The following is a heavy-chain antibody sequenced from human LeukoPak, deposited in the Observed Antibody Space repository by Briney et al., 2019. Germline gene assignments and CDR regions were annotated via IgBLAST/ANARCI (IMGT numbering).Heavy chain of an antibody. D-gene: IGHD3-22*01. CDR1: GYTFTDYY. Sequence: ASVKVSCKASGYTFTDYYMHWVRRAPGQRFEWMGRINPNTGGTNYAQKFQGRVTMTRDTSMSTAYMEVSSLTSDDTAVYYCARNLFDSNAYYSPADYWGQGTLVTVSS. J-gene: IGHJ4*02. CDR3: ARNLFDSNAYYSPADY. CDR2: INPNTGGT. V-gene: IGHV1-2*06.